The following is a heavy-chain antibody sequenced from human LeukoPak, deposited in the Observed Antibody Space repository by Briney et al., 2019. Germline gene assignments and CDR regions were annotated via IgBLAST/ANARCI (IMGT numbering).Heavy chain of an antibody. V-gene: IGHV4-59*09. CDR3: ARGPTTVTTAFDY. Sequence: EWIGYIYYSGSTNYNPSLKSRVTISVDTSKNQFSLKLSSVTAADTAVYYCARGPTTVTTAFDYWGQGTLVTVSS. D-gene: IGHD4-17*01. J-gene: IGHJ4*02. CDR2: IYYSGST.